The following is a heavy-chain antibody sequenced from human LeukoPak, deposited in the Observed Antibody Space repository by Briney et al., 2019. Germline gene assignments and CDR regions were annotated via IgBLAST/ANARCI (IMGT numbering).Heavy chain of an antibody. CDR3: ALDYYGSGSYYDV. J-gene: IGHJ6*02. Sequence: ASVKVSCKAFGYTFTSYYMHWVRQATGQGLEWMGWMNPNSGNTGYAQKFQGRVTMTRNTSISTAYMELSSLRSEDTAVYYCALDYYGSGSYYDVWGQGTTVTVSS. V-gene: IGHV1-8*02. D-gene: IGHD3-10*01. CDR2: MNPNSGNT. CDR1: GYTFTSYY.